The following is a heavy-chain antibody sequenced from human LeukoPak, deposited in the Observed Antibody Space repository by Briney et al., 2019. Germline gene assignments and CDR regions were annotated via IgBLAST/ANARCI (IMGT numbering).Heavy chain of an antibody. J-gene: IGHJ4*02. D-gene: IGHD4-17*01. CDR3: ARETYGRYFDD. V-gene: IGHV4-61*01. Sequence: SETLSLTCTVSGGSGSSGRYYWSWIRQPPGKGLEWIGYIYYSGSTNYNPSLKRRVTISVDTSKNQFFLKLSSVTAADTAVYYCARETYGRYFDDWGQACLVTVSS. CDR2: IYYSGST. CDR1: GGSGSSGRYY.